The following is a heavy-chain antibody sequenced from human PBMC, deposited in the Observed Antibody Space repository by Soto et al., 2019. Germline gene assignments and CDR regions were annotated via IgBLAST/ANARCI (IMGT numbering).Heavy chain of an antibody. Sequence: SVKVSCKASGYTFTGYYMHWVRQAPGQGLEWMGWINPNSGGTNYAQKFQGWVTMTRDTSISTAYMELSRLRSDDTAVYYCARSSSGATDPIDYWGQGTLVTVSS. V-gene: IGHV1-2*04. J-gene: IGHJ4*02. CDR1: GYTFTGYY. CDR2: INPNSGGT. CDR3: ARSSSGATDPIDY. D-gene: IGHD1-26*01.